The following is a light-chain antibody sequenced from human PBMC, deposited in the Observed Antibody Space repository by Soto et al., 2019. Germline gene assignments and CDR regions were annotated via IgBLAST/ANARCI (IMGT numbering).Light chain of an antibody. CDR3: QQYGSSSPWT. Sequence: DIQMTQSPSTLSASVGDRVSITCRGSQSIRSWLAWYQQKPGKAPKLLIYKASSLETGVPSRFSGSGSGTEFTLIISSLQPDDFASYYCQQYGSSSPWTFGQGTKVEIK. V-gene: IGKV1-5*03. J-gene: IGKJ1*01. CDR2: KAS. CDR1: QSIRSW.